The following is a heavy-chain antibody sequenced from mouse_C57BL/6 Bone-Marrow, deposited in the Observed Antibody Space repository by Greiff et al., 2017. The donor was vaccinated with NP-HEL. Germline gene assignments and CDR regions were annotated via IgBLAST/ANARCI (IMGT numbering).Heavy chain of an antibody. CDR1: GFTFSSYG. CDR2: ISSGGSYT. CDR3: AGRDYCGSSLDY. J-gene: IGHJ2*01. Sequence: EVKLVESGGDLVKPGGSLKLSCAASGFTFSSYGMSWVRQTPDKRLEWVATISSGGSYTYYPDSVKGRFTFPRDNAKNTLYLQMSSMKTEDTAMYYCAGRDYCGSSLDYWGRGTTLTVSS. V-gene: IGHV5-6*02. D-gene: IGHD1-1*01.